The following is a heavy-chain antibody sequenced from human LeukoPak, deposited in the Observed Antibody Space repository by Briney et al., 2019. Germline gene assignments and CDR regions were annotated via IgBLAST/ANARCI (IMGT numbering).Heavy chain of an antibody. CDR3: AKVAFMVRGVCLDY. V-gene: IGHV3-23*01. Sequence: GGSLRLSCAASGFTFSSYAMSGVRQAPGKGLELVSDISGSGGSTYYADSVKGRFTISSDNSKNTLYLQMNSLRAEDTAVYYCAKVAFMVRGVCLDYWGQGTLVTVSS. D-gene: IGHD3-10*01. J-gene: IGHJ4*02. CDR1: GFTFSSYA. CDR2: ISGSGGST.